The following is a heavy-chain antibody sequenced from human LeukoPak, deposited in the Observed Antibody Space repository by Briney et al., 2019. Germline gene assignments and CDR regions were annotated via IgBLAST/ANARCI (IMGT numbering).Heavy chain of an antibody. CDR2: INPNRGST. D-gene: IGHD4-17*01. Sequence: ASVKVSCKASGYTFTCYYMHWVRQAPGQGLEWMGWINPNRGSTNYAQKFQGRVTMTRDTSISTAYMELSSLRSEDTAVYYCATRGRDYDGDYDHRDYYYYMDVWGKGTTVTISS. J-gene: IGHJ6*03. CDR3: ATRGRDYDGDYDHRDYYYYMDV. CDR1: GYTFTCYY. V-gene: IGHV1-2*02.